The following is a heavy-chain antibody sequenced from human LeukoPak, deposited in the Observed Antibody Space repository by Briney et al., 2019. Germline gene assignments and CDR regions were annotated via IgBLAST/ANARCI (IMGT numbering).Heavy chain of an antibody. CDR1: GGTFSSYA. CDR3: ARAAVWFGDLGWFDP. CDR2: IIPILGIA. V-gene: IGHV1-69*04. D-gene: IGHD3-10*01. Sequence: SVKVSCKASGGTFSSYAISWVRQAPGQGLEWMGRIIPILGIANYAQKFQGRVTITADKSTSTAYMELSRLRSEDTAVYYCARAAVWFGDLGWFDPWGQGTLVTVSS. J-gene: IGHJ5*02.